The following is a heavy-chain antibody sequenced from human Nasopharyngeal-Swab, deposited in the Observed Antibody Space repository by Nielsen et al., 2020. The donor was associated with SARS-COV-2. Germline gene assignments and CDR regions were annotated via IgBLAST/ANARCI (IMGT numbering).Heavy chain of an antibody. CDR3: AKVRTNYGMGLNGALDP. CDR2: IIPVFGTP. V-gene: IGHV1-69*13. J-gene: IGHJ5*02. Sequence: PVKVSCKSSGGTFRNSGFSWVRQAPGQGLEWMGGIIPVFGTPLYAQKFQGRVTISADESTTTTYMELSSLRSQDTAVYYCAKVRTNYGMGLNGALDPWGQGTLVTVSS. CDR1: GGTFRNSG. D-gene: IGHD4-17*01.